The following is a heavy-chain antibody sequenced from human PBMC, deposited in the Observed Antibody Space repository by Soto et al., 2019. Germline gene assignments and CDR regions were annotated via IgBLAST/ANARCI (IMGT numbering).Heavy chain of an antibody. Sequence: GGSLRLSCAASGFTFSNYAMHWVRQAPGKGLEWVAVISYDGSDKYNANSVKGRFTISRDNSKNTLYLQMNSLRAEDTAVYYCARDTGPNGYNYYYFGMDVWGQGTTVTVSS. CDR2: ISYDGSDK. CDR1: GFTFSNYA. V-gene: IGHV3-30-3*01. CDR3: ARDTGPNGYNYYYFGMDV. D-gene: IGHD5-18*01. J-gene: IGHJ6*02.